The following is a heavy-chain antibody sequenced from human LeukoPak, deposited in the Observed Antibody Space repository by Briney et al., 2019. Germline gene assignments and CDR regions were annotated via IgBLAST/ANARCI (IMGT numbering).Heavy chain of an antibody. J-gene: IGHJ6*03. Sequence: ASVKVSCKASGYTFTGYYMHWVRQAPGQGLEWMGWINPNSGGTNYAQKFQGRVTMTRDTSISTAYMELSRLRSDDTAVYYCARRVGAPLDYYCYYIDVWGKGTTVTVSS. CDR2: INPNSGGT. CDR1: GYTFTGYY. V-gene: IGHV1-2*02. D-gene: IGHD1-26*01. CDR3: ARRVGAPLDYYCYYIDV.